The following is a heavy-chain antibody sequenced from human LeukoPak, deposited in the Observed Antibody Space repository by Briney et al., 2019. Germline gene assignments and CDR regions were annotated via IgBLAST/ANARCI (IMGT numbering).Heavy chain of an antibody. Sequence: SETLSLTCTVSGGSISSSSYYWGWIRQPPGKGLEWIGSIYYSGSTYYNPSLKSRVTISVDTSKNQFSLKLSSVTAADTAVYYCARDTHRYSSSWYEEDWFDPWGQGTLVTVSS. V-gene: IGHV4-39*07. CDR3: ARDTHRYSSSWYEEDWFDP. CDR1: GGSISSSSYY. D-gene: IGHD6-13*01. J-gene: IGHJ5*02. CDR2: IYYSGST.